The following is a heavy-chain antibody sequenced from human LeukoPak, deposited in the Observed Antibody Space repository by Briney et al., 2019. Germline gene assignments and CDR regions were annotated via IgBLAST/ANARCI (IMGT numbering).Heavy chain of an antibody. CDR1: GFTFSSYA. J-gene: IGHJ2*01. V-gene: IGHV3-64*01. Sequence: PGGSLRLSCAASGFTFSSYAMHWVRQAPGKGLEYVSAISSNGGSTYYANSVKGRFTISRDNSKNTLYLQMGSLRAEDMAVYYCAGLYNLWGRGTLVTVSS. CDR2: ISSNGGST. D-gene: IGHD1-14*01. CDR3: AGLYNL.